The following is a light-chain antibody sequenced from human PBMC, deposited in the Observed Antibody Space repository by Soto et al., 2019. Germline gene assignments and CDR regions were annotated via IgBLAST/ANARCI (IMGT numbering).Light chain of an antibody. J-gene: IGKJ4*01. CDR2: AAS. CDR1: QGISNY. Sequence: DIQMTQSPSSLCGSVEDRVTLTCMASQGISNYLAWYQQKPVKVPKLLIYAASTLQSGVPSRFSGSGSGTDFTLTINSLQPEDVATYYCQKYNSAPLTFGGGTKVDI. V-gene: IGKV1-27*01. CDR3: QKYNSAPLT.